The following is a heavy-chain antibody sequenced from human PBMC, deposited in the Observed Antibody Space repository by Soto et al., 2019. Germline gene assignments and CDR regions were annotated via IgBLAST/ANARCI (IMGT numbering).Heavy chain of an antibody. CDR3: AKGRIAVAAPFNWFDP. CDR2: ITGGGENT. J-gene: IGHJ5*02. V-gene: IGHV3-23*01. CDR1: GFTFSSYA. D-gene: IGHD6-19*01. Sequence: PGGSLRLSCAASGFTFSSYAMSWVRQAPGKGLEWVSTITGGGENTHYADSVKGRFTISRDNSKNTLSLQMNSLRVDDTAVYSCAKGRIAVAAPFNWFDPWGQGTLVTVSS.